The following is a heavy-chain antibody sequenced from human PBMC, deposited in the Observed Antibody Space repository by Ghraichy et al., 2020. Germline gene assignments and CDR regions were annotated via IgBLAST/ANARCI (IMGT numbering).Heavy chain of an antibody. CDR2: IYPGDSDT. V-gene: IGHV5-51*01. CDR3: ARLYSSTDYYYYMDV. CDR1: GYNFTNYW. D-gene: IGHD6-13*01. J-gene: IGHJ6*03. Sequence: GESLNISCKGSGYNFTNYWIVWVRHMPGKGLEWMGIIYPGDSDTRYSPSFPGQVTISADKSISTAYLQWSSLKASDTAMYYCARLYSSTDYYYYMDVWGKGTTVTVSS.